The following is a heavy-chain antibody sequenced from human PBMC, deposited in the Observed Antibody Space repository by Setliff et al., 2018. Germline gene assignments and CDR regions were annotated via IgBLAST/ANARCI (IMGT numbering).Heavy chain of an antibody. D-gene: IGHD3-22*01. CDR1: GFSLSTSGVG. CDR2: IYWDDDK. Sequence: SGPTVVNPTPTLTLTCTFSGFSLSTSGVGVGWIRQPPGKALEWLALIYWDDDKRYSPSLKSRLTITKDTSKNQVVRTMTNMDPVDTATDYCAHLDPYYYDSSGYYEDRYFDYWGQGTLVTVSS. V-gene: IGHV2-5*02. J-gene: IGHJ4*02. CDR3: AHLDPYYYDSSGYYEDRYFDY.